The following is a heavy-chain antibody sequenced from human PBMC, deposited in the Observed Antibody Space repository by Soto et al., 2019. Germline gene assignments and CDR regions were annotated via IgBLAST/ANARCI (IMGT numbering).Heavy chain of an antibody. CDR1: GGSISSYY. D-gene: IGHD3-3*01. V-gene: IGHV4-59*01. CDR2: IYYSGST. J-gene: IGHJ5*02. Sequence: VSGGSISSYYWSWIRQPPGKGLEWIGYIYYSGSTNYNPSLKSRVTISVDTSKNQFSLKLSSVTAADTAVYYCARDSFPSDYDFWSGYGNNWFDPWGQGTLVTVS. CDR3: ARDSFPSDYDFWSGYGNNWFDP.